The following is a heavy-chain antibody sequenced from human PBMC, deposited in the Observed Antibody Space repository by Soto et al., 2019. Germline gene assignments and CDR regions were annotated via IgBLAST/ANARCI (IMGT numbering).Heavy chain of an antibody. CDR3: ARAGHNSSSEGANWFDP. CDR1: GVSISSGGYY. J-gene: IGHJ5*02. V-gene: IGHV4-31*03. CDR2: IYYSGST. D-gene: IGHD6-6*01. Sequence: SETLSLTCTVSGVSISSGGYYWSWMGQHPGKGLEWIGYIYYSGSTYFNPSLKSRLTISVDTSKNQFSLQLSSVTAADTAVYYCARAGHNSSSEGANWFDPWGQGTLVTVSS.